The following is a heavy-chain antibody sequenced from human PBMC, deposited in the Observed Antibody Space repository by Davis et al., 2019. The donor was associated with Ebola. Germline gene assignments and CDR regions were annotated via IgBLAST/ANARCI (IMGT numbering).Heavy chain of an antibody. V-gene: IGHV1-69*13. Sequence: SVKVSCKASGGIFGNYAINWVRLAPGQGLEWMGGIVPIFGTANHAQKFQGRVTITADESTSTVYLELSSLRSEDTAVYSCARVVATTNNRDYHYGMDVWGQGTTVTVSS. D-gene: IGHD5-12*01. CDR3: ARVVATTNNRDYHYGMDV. J-gene: IGHJ6*02. CDR1: GGIFGNYA. CDR2: IVPIFGTA.